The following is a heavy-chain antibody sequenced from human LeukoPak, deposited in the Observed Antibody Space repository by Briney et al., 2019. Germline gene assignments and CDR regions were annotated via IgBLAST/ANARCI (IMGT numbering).Heavy chain of an antibody. CDR3: AHRCPWDYYGSGSYYYNWFDP. CDR2: IYWDDDK. V-gene: IGHV2-5*02. D-gene: IGHD3-10*01. CDR1: GFSLSTSGVG. Sequence: SGPTLVNPTQTLTLTCTFSGFSLSTSGVGVGWIRQPPGKALEWLALIYWDDDKRYSPSLKSRLTITKDTSKNQVVLTMTNMDPVDTATYYCAHRCPWDYYGSGSYYYNWFDPWGQGTLVTVSS. J-gene: IGHJ5*02.